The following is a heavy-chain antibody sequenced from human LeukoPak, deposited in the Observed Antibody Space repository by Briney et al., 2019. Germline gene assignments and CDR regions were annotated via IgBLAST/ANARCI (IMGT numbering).Heavy chain of an antibody. J-gene: IGHJ6*03. V-gene: IGHV4-59*01. CDR2: IYYSGST. D-gene: IGHD4-11*01. Sequence: PSETLSLTCTVWGDSISSYYCSWIRQPPGKGLEWIGYIYYSGSTSYNPSLKRRVTISLDTSNNQFSLQLRSVTAADTAVYYCARGHSIEPYYYYYHMDVWGKGTTVTVSS. CDR1: GDSISSYY. CDR3: ARGHSIEPYYYYYHMDV.